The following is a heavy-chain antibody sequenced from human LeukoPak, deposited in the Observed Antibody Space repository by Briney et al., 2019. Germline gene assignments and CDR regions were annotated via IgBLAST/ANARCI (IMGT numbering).Heavy chain of an antibody. Sequence: GGSLRLSCTVSGFTVSSNSMSWVRQAPGKGLEWVSFIYSDNTHYSDSVKGRFTISRDNSKNTLYLQMNSLRAEDTAVYYCAREAGYCSGGSCYDNWFDPWGQGTLVTVSS. CDR3: AREAGYCSGGSCYDNWFDP. CDR2: IYSDNT. J-gene: IGHJ5*02. CDR1: GFTVSSNS. V-gene: IGHV3-53*01. D-gene: IGHD2-15*01.